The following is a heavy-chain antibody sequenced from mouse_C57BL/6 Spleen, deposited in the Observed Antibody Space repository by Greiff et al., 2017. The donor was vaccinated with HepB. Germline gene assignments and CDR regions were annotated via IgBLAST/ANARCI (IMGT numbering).Heavy chain of an antibody. J-gene: IGHJ4*01. CDR3: ARSYYDYEGEAMDY. D-gene: IGHD2-4*01. V-gene: IGHV1-54*01. CDR2: INPGSGGT. CDR1: GYAFTNYL. Sequence: VHLVESGAELVRPGTSVKVSCKASGYAFTNYLIEWVKQRPGQGLEWIGVINPGSGGTNYNEKFKGKATLTADKSSSTAYMQLSSLTSEDSAVYFCARSYYDYEGEAMDYWGQGTSVTVSS.